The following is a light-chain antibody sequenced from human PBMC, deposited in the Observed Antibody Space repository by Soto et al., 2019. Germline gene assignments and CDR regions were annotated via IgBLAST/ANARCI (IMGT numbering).Light chain of an antibody. Sequence: PSILSASVGDRVTITGRASQNFSTYVAWYQQKPGQAPKLLIYGASSLASGVPSRFSGSGSGTEFTLTINSLQSEDFATYYCQQYKSYSVTFGQGTRLEIK. CDR2: GAS. CDR3: QQYKSYSVT. J-gene: IGKJ5*01. V-gene: IGKV1-5*01. CDR1: QNFSTY.